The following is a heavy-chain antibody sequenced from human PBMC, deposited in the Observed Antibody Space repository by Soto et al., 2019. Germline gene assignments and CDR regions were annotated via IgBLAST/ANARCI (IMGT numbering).Heavy chain of an antibody. CDR3: AKAGVGGTDY. D-gene: IGHD6-19*01. Sequence: EVQLLESGGGLVQPGGSLRLSCAASGFTFSSYAMSWVRQAPGEGLEWVSTISGSGGSTYYADSVKGRFTISRDNSRITLFLEMSSLRAEDTAVYYCAKAGVGGTDYWCQGTLVTVSS. CDR2: ISGSGGST. CDR1: GFTFSSYA. V-gene: IGHV3-23*01. J-gene: IGHJ4*02.